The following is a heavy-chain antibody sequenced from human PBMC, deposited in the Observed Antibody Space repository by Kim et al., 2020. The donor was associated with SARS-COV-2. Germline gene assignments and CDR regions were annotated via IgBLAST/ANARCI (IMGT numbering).Heavy chain of an antibody. Sequence: SETLSLTCTVSGGSISSGGYYWSWIRQHPGKGLEWIGYIYYSGSTYYNPSLKSRVTISVDTSKNQFSLKLSSVTAADTAVYYCARASRILALSFDYWGQGTLVTVSS. D-gene: IGHD2-15*01. CDR1: GGSISSGGYY. CDR3: ARASRILALSFDY. V-gene: IGHV4-31*03. CDR2: IYYSGST. J-gene: IGHJ4*02.